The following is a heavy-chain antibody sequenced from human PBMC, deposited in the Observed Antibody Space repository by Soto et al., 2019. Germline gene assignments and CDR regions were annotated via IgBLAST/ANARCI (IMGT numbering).Heavy chain of an antibody. Sequence: ASVKVSCKASGYTFTTYYIHWVRQAPGLGLEWMGWINPSSGGTNYAQRFQGWVTMTRDTSISTAYMELNRLKSDDTAVYYCARDRRATEVIRTKDTMDVWGQGTTVTLSS. J-gene: IGHJ6*02. CDR2: INPSSGGT. D-gene: IGHD1-1*01. CDR1: GYTFTTYY. CDR3: ARDRRATEVIRTKDTMDV. V-gene: IGHV1-2*04.